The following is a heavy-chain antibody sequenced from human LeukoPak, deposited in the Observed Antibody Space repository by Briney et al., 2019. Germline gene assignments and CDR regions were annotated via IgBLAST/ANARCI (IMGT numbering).Heavy chain of an antibody. J-gene: IGHJ4*02. CDR3: ARGDYSNYFSLDY. CDR2: IYYSGST. Sequence: SQTLSLTCTVSGGSISSGGYYWSWIRQHPGKGLEWIGYIYYSGSTYYNPSLKSRVTISVDTSKNQFSLKLSSVTAADTAVYYCARGDYSNYFSLDYWGQGTLVTVSS. D-gene: IGHD4-11*01. CDR1: GGSISSGGYY. V-gene: IGHV4-30-4*08.